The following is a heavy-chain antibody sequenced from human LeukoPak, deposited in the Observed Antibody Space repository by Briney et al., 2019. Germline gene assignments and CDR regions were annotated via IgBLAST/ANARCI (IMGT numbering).Heavy chain of an antibody. CDR3: ASCSSTSCQKYYFDY. V-gene: IGHV3-74*01. CDR2: INSDGSST. D-gene: IGHD2-2*01. CDR1: GFTFSTSW. Sequence: PGGSLRLSCAASGFTFSTSWMHWVRQAPGKGLVWVSRINSDGSSTSYADSVKGRFTISRDNAKNTLYLQMNSLRAEDTAVYYCASCSSTSCQKYYFDYWGQGTLVTVSS. J-gene: IGHJ4*02.